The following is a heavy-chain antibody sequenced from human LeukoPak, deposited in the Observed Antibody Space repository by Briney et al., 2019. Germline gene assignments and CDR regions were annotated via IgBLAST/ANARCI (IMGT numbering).Heavy chain of an antibody. V-gene: IGHV1-18*01. CDR1: GYTFTSYG. CDR2: ISTYNGYT. Sequence: ASVKVSCKASGYTFTSYGIGWVRQAPGQGLEWMGWISTYNGYTNYAQNLQGRVTMTTDTSTSTAHMELRSLRSDDTAVYYCARGGTGWSRDYWGQGTLVTVSS. CDR3: ARGGTGWSRDY. D-gene: IGHD6-19*01. J-gene: IGHJ4*02.